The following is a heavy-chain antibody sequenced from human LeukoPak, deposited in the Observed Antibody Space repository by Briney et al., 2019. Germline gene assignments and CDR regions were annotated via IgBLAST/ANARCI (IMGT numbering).Heavy chain of an antibody. CDR2: INPNSGGT. V-gene: IGHV1-2*02. D-gene: IGHD3-22*01. CDR3: ARETAEGGYPPDY. Sequence: ASVKVSCKASGYTFTGYYMHWVRQAPGQGLEWMGWINPNSGGTNYAQKFQGRVTMTRDTSISTAYMELSRLRSDDTAVYYCARETAEGGYPPDYWGQGTLVTVSS. CDR1: GYTFTGYY. J-gene: IGHJ4*02.